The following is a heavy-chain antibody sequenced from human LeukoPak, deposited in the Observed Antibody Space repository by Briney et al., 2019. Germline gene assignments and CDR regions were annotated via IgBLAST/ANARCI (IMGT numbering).Heavy chain of an antibody. CDR1: GGSLSGYY. J-gene: IGHJ6*03. Sequence: PSETLSLTCAVYGGSLSGYYWSWIRQPPGKGLEWIGEINHSGSTNYNPSLKSRVTISVDTSKNQFSLKLRSVTAADTAVYYCARGYNWGSPTRNFYYLDVWGRGTTVTVSS. CDR2: INHSGST. V-gene: IGHV4-34*01. CDR3: ARGYNWGSPTRNFYYLDV. D-gene: IGHD7-27*01.